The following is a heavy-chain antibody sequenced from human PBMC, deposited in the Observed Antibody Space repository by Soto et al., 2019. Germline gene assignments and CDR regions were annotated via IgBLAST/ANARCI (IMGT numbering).Heavy chain of an antibody. CDR1: GFTVGSSY. V-gene: IGHV3-66*01. D-gene: IGHD6-6*01. Sequence: EVQVVESGGGLVQPGGSLRLSCAASGFTVGSSYMSWVRQAPGKGPEWVSILYSGGAAYYADSMQGRFTISRDNSKNTLYLQMNSLRAEDTAVYYCARDAPYTSSHFWGQGTPVTVSS. CDR2: LYSGGAA. CDR3: ARDAPYTSSHF. J-gene: IGHJ4*02.